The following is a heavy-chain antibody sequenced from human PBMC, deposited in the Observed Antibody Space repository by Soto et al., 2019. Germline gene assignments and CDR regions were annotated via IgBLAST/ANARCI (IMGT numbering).Heavy chain of an antibody. V-gene: IGHV5-51*01. D-gene: IGHD3-22*01. CDR2: IYPGDSDT. CDR3: VRRSSYDSGGYSDFDY. Sequence: PGESLKISCKGSGYSFTSYWIGWVRQMPGKGLEWMGIIYPGDSDTEYSPSFQGQVTISADKSISTAYLQWSSLKASDTAMYYCVRRSSYDSGGYSDFDYWGQGTLVTVSS. CDR1: GYSFTSYW. J-gene: IGHJ4*02.